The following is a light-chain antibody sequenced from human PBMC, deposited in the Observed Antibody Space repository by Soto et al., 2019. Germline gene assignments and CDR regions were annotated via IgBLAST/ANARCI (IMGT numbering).Light chain of an antibody. Sequence: IQMTQSPSSLSASVGDRVTITCRASQGIRIDLGWYQQKPGEAPKLLIYAASSLQSGVPSRFSGSGSGADFTLTINSLQPEDFATYFCQQSFSNPLTFGPGTNVDI. CDR3: QQSFSNPLT. V-gene: IGKV1-39*01. CDR2: AAS. J-gene: IGKJ3*01. CDR1: QGIRID.